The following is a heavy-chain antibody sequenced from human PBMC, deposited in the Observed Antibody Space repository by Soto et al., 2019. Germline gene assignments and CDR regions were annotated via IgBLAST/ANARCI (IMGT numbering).Heavy chain of an antibody. CDR1: GFTFSDYY. J-gene: IGHJ6*02. CDR2: ISSSSSYT. D-gene: IGHD3-3*01. Sequence: QVQLVESGGGLVKPGGSLRLSCAASGFTFSDYYMSWIRQAPGKGLEWVSYISSSSSYTNYADSVKGRFTISRDNAKNSLYLQMNSLRAEDTAVYYCARGGHYDFWSGFDGPYGMDVWGQGTTVTVSS. CDR3: ARGGHYDFWSGFDGPYGMDV. V-gene: IGHV3-11*06.